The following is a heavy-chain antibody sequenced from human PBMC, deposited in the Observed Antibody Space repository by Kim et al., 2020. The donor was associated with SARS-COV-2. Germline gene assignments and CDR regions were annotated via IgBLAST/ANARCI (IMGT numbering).Heavy chain of an antibody. J-gene: IGHJ6*02. V-gene: IGHV3-23*05. CDR2: IYPTGTYT. CDR3: AKGSEAFYYHGMDV. Sequence: GGSLRLSCAASGFIFHDYAMSWVRQAPGKGLEWVAAIYPTGTYTYYADSVKGRFTISRDNSNHSVYLQMNSLTAGDTATYYCAKGSEAFYYHGMDVWGQGATVTVSS. CDR1: GFIFHDYA.